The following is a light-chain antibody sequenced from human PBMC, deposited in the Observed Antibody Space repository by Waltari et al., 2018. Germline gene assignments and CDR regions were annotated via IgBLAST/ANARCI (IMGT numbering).Light chain of an antibody. V-gene: IGKV1-39*01. CDR2: AVA. CDR1: DSVTSY. J-gene: IGKJ1*01. Sequence: DIHLTQSPSSLSASVGDTVTITCRASDSVTSYLNWYQQKSGKAPRLLIYAVASLESGVPSRFSGRGSETYFTLTITDLQPEDVATYFCQQSFRGAWEFGQGTRV. CDR3: QQSFRGAWE.